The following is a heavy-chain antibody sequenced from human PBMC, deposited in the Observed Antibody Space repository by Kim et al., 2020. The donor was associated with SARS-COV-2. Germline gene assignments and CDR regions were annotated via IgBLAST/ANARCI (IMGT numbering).Heavy chain of an antibody. V-gene: IGHV3-21*01. CDR3: ARENHESNYDFWSGYYRHHNWFDP. D-gene: IGHD3-3*01. Sequence: GGSLRLSCAASGFTFSSYSMNWVRQAPGKGLEWVSSISSSSSYIYYADSVKGRFTISRDNAKNSLYLQMNSLRAEDTAVYYCARENHESNYDFWSGYYRHHNWFDPWGQGTLVTVSS. J-gene: IGHJ5*02. CDR2: ISSSSSYI. CDR1: GFTFSSYS.